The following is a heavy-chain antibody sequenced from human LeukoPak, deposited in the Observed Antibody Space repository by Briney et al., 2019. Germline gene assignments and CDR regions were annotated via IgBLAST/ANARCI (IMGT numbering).Heavy chain of an antibody. CDR2: ISSSSYI. D-gene: IGHD3-16*02. Sequence: SGGSLRLSCAASGFTFSSYSMNWVRQAPGKGLEWVSSISSSSYIYYADSVKGRFTISRDNAKNSLYLQMNSLRAEDTAVYYCARPSYDYVWGSYRHFDYWGQGTLVTVSS. CDR3: ARPSYDYVWGSYRHFDY. J-gene: IGHJ4*02. V-gene: IGHV3-21*01. CDR1: GFTFSSYS.